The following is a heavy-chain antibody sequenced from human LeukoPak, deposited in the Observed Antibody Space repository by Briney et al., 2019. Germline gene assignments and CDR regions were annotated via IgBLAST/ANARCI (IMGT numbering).Heavy chain of an antibody. D-gene: IGHD3-22*01. Sequence: QPGGSLRLSCAASGFTFSSYGMHWVRQAPGKGLEWVAVIWYDGSNKYYADSVKGRFTISRDNSKNTLYLQMNSLRAEDTAVYYCAKDLEESSGYFFGDFDHWGQGTLVTVSS. CDR2: IWYDGSNK. CDR1: GFTFSSYG. CDR3: AKDLEESSGYFFGDFDH. J-gene: IGHJ4*02. V-gene: IGHV3-33*06.